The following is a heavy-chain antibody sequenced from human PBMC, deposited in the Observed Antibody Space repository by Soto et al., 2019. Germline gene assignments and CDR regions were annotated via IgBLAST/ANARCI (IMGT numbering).Heavy chain of an antibody. Sequence: GGSPRLSCAASGFTFSSYAMHWVRQAPGKGLEWVAVISYDGSNKYYADSVKGRFTISRDNSKNTLYLQMNSLRAEDTAVYYCARDPSTYYDIAYFDYWGQGTLVTVSS. D-gene: IGHD3-9*01. CDR2: ISYDGSNK. CDR1: GFTFSSYA. V-gene: IGHV3-30-3*01. J-gene: IGHJ4*02. CDR3: ARDPSTYYDIAYFDY.